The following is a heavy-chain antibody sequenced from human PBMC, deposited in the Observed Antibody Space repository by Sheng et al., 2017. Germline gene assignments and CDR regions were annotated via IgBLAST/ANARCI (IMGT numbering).Heavy chain of an antibody. CDR2: IRYDGSNK. J-gene: IGHJ6*03. V-gene: IGHV3-30*02. CDR3: AKDRSGSSGWYPPYYYYYMDV. D-gene: IGHD6-19*01. Sequence: QVQLVESGGGVVQPGGSLRLSCAASGFTFSSYGMHWVRQAPGKGLEWVAFIRYDGSNKYYADSVKGRFTISRDNSKNTLYLQMNSLRAEDTAVYYCAKDRSGSSGWYPPYYYYYMDVWGKGTTVTVSS. CDR1: GFTFSSYG.